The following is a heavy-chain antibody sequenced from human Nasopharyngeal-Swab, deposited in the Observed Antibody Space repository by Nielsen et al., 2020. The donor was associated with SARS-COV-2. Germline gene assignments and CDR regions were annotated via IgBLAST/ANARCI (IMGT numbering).Heavy chain of an antibody. CDR3: AKEGSRTTVITIYWYFDL. CDR2: ISGSGGST. Sequence: GGSLRLSCAASGFTFSSYAMSWVRQAPGKGLEWVSAISGSGGSTYYADSAKGRFTISRDNSKNTLYLQMNSLRAEDTAVYYCAKEGSRTTVITIYWYFDLWGRVTLVTVSS. D-gene: IGHD2/OR15-2a*01. J-gene: IGHJ2*01. CDR1: GFTFSSYA. V-gene: IGHV3-23*01.